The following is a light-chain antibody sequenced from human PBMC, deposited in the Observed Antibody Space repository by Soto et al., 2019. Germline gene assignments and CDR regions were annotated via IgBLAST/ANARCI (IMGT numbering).Light chain of an antibody. CDR3: ISYTSSRVV. J-gene: IGLJ2*01. CDR1: SSDVGGYNY. CDR2: DVS. V-gene: IGLV2-14*01. Sequence: QSALTQPASVSGSPGQSITISCTGTSSDVGGYNYVSWYQQHPGKAPKLMIYDVSNRPSGVSNRFSGSKSGNTASLTISGLQAEDEADYYCISYTSSRVVFGGGTKLTVL.